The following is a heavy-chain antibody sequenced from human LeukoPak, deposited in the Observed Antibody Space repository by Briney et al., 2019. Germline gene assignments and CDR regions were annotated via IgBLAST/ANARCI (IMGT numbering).Heavy chain of an antibody. D-gene: IGHD5-12*01. CDR1: GYTFTNSC. CDR2: VYPGDSDI. Sequence: GESLKISCKASGYTFTNSCIAWVGQMPGKGLGSMGLVYPGDSDIRYNPSFEGQVNISADNSINTAYLQWSSLKASDTATYYCARVSGGYSGYGSDHFDHWGQGTMVTVSS. CDR3: ARVSGGYSGYGSDHFDH. J-gene: IGHJ4*02. V-gene: IGHV5-51*01.